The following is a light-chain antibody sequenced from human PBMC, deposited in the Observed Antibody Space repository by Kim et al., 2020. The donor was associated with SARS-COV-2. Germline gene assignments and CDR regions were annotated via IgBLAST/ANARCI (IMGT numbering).Light chain of an antibody. CDR2: AAS. CDR3: QQTYTTPLT. Sequence: DIQMTQSPSSLSAFVGDRVTITCRASQSISNYLNWYQQKPGKAPKLLIYAASNLQSGVPSRFSGSGSGTDFTLTISSLQPEDFATYYCQQTYTTPLTFGGGTKVEIK. J-gene: IGKJ4*01. CDR1: QSISNY. V-gene: IGKV1-39*01.